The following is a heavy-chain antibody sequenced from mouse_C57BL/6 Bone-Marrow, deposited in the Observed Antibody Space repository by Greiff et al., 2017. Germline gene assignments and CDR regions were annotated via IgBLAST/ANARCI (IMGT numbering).Heavy chain of an antibody. D-gene: IGHD1-1*01. CDR2: IYPGSGST. V-gene: IGHV1-55*01. Sequence: QVQLQQPGAELVKPGASVKMSCKASGYTFTSYWITWVKQRPGQGLEWIGDIYPGSGSTNYNEKFKSKATLTVDTSSSTAYMQLSSLTSEDSAVYYCARWATVVAKDAMDYWGQGTSVTVSS. CDR1: GYTFTSYW. CDR3: ARWATVVAKDAMDY. J-gene: IGHJ4*01.